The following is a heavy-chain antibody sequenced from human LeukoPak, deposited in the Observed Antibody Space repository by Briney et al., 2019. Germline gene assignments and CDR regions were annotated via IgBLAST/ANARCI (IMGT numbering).Heavy chain of an antibody. Sequence: SETLSLTCTVSGGSISSSSYYWGWIRQPPVKGLEWIGSIYYTGSSYYNPSLKSRVTISVDTSKNQFSLKLSSVTAANTAVYYCARSGPYDSHWPLDYWGQGTLVTVSS. CDR1: GGSISSSSYY. J-gene: IGHJ4*02. CDR3: ARSGPYDSHWPLDY. V-gene: IGHV4-39*01. D-gene: IGHD3-22*01. CDR2: IYYTGSS.